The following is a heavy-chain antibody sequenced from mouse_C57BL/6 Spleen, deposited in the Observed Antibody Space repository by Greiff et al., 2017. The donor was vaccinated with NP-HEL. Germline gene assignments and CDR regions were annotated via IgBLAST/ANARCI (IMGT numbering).Heavy chain of an antibody. Sequence: EVQGVESGGGLVKPGGSLKLSCAASGFTFSDYGMHWVRQAPEKGLEWVAYISSGSSTIYYADTVKGRFTISRDNAKNTLFLQMTSLRSEDTAMYYCARHYGSRGYYAMDYWGQGTSVTVSS. CDR2: ISSGSSTI. J-gene: IGHJ4*01. V-gene: IGHV5-17*01. D-gene: IGHD1-1*01. CDR3: ARHYGSRGYYAMDY. CDR1: GFTFSDYG.